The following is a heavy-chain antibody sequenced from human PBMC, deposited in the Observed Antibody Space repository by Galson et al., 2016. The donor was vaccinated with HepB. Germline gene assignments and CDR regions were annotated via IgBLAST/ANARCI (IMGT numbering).Heavy chain of an antibody. D-gene: IGHD4-17*01. CDR3: ARDRYGDYLDY. CDR2: IWYDRNNK. CDR1: GFTFTSYG. J-gene: IGHJ4*02. Sequence: SLRLSCAASGFTFTSYGMHWVRQAPGKGLEWVAIIWYDRNNKYYADSVKGRFTISRDISKNTLSLQMNSLSAEDTAVYYCARDRYGDYLDYWGQGTLVTVSS. V-gene: IGHV3-33*01.